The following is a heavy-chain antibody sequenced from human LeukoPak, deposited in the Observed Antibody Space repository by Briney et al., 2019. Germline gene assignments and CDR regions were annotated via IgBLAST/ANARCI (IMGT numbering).Heavy chain of an antibody. CDR1: GYTFTGYY. J-gene: IGHJ4*02. Sequence: GASAKVSCKASGYTFTGYYMHWVRQAPGQGLEWMGWINPNSGGTNYAQKFQGRVTMTRDMSISTAYMELSRLTSDDTAVYYCATDRGYGSGSPGYWGQGTLVTVSS. D-gene: IGHD1-26*01. CDR2: INPNSGGT. CDR3: ATDRGYGSGSPGY. V-gene: IGHV1-2*02.